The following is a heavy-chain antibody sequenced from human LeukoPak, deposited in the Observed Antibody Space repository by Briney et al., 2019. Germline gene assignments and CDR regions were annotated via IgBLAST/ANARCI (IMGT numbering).Heavy chain of an antibody. CDR3: ARTNSGYDSFDY. D-gene: IGHD5-12*01. V-gene: IGHV3-11*03. Sequence: GGSLRLSCAASGFTFSDYYMSWIRQAPGRGLEWVSYISGSTGYTNYADSVKGRFTISRDNAKNSLFLHMNSLRAEDTAVYYCARTNSGYDSFDYWGQGTLVTVSS. CDR2: ISGSTGYT. J-gene: IGHJ4*02. CDR1: GFTFSDYY.